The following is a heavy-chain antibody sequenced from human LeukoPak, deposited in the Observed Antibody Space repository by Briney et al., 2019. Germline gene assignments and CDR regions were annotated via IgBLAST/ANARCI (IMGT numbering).Heavy chain of an antibody. V-gene: IGHV1-18*01. J-gene: IGHJ4*02. CDR1: GYTFTSYG. D-gene: IGHD5/OR15-5a*01. CDR3: ARDVYGFSEHFDY. Sequence: GPSGKVSCKASGYTFTSYGISWVRQAPGHVIEWMGWSSAYNGNTNYAQKLQGRVTMTTDTSTSTAYMELRSLRSDDTAVYYCARDVYGFSEHFDYWGQGTLVTVSS. CDR2: SSAYNGNT.